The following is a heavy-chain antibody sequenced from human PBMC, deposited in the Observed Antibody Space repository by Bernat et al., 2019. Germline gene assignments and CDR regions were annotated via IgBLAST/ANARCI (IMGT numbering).Heavy chain of an antibody. J-gene: IGHJ4*02. CDR1: GFPVSSNY. V-gene: IGHV3-66*01. D-gene: IGHD1-7*01. Sequence: EVQLVESGGGLVQPGGSLRLSVAASGFPVSSNYMSWVRQAPGKGLDWVSVIYSGGSTYYADSVKGRFTISRDNSKNTLYLQMNSLRAEDTAVYYCARDLPNYDHWGQGTLVTVSS. CDR3: ARDLPNYDH. CDR2: IYSGGST.